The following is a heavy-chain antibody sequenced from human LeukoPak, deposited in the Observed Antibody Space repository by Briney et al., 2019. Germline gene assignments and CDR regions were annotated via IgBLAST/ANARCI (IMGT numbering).Heavy chain of an antibody. V-gene: IGHV4-34*01. D-gene: IGHD5-18*01. CDR1: GGSFSGYY. J-gene: IGHJ4*02. CDR3: ARDVDTFFDY. Sequence: SETLSLTCAVYGGSFSGYYWSWIRQPPGKGLEWIGEINHSGSTYYNPSLKSRVTISLDTSKNQFSLTLISVTAADTAVYYCARDVDTFFDYWGRGTLVTVSS. CDR2: INHSGST.